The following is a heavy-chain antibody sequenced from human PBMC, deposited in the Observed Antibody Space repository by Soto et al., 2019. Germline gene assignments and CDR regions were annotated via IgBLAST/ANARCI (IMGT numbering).Heavy chain of an antibody. D-gene: IGHD2-21*01. Sequence: EVQLVESGGGLVQPGGSLRLSCAAPGFTFGSYWMHWVRQAPGKGLVWVSHISLDGSRTTYADSVKGRFTISRDNAKSKLYLIMNSLRAEDTAVYYCARAPPGYSLGYSYYGMAVWGQGTTVTVSS. CDR3: ARAPPGYSLGYSYYGMAV. CDR1: GFTFGSYW. V-gene: IGHV3-74*01. CDR2: ISLDGSRT. J-gene: IGHJ6*02.